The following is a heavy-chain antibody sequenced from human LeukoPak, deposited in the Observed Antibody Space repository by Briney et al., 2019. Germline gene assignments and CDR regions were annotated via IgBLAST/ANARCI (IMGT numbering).Heavy chain of an antibody. J-gene: IGHJ4*02. D-gene: IGHD6-19*01. CDR2: ISVSGDNT. CDR3: AKRQSGWYNDY. CDR1: GFTFSSYA. V-gene: IGHV3-23*01. Sequence: GGSLRLSCAASGFTFSSYAMSWVRQAPGKGLEWVSVISVSGDNTYYADSVKGRFTIPRDNSKNTLYLQMNSLRAEDTAVYYCAKRQSGWYNDYWGQGTLVTVSS.